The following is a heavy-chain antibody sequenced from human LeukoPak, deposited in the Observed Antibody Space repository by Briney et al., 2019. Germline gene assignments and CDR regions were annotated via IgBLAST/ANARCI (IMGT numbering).Heavy chain of an antibody. J-gene: IGHJ4*02. CDR1: GFTFDDYA. CDR3: AKGTDGAAAGTTWGH. D-gene: IGHD6-13*01. Sequence: GGSLRLSCAASGFTFDDYAMHWVRQAPGKGLEWVSGISWNSGSIGYEDSMKGRFTISRDNAKNSLYLQMNSLRAEDTALYYCAKGTDGAAAGTTWGHWGQGTLVTVSS. V-gene: IGHV3-9*01. CDR2: ISWNSGSI.